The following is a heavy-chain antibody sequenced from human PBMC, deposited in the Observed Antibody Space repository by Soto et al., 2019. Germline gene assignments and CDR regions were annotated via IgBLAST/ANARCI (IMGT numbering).Heavy chain of an antibody. CDR3: AGSLRYGYYYYYGMDV. D-gene: IGHD1-20*01. Sequence: SETMSLTCTASGGSISSSSYYWGWIRQPPGKGLEWIGSIYYSGSTYYNPSLKSRVTISVDTSKNQFSLKLSSVTAADTAVYYCAGSLRYGYYYYYGMDVWGQGTTVTVSS. CDR2: IYYSGST. J-gene: IGHJ6*02. CDR1: GGSISSSSYY. V-gene: IGHV4-39*01.